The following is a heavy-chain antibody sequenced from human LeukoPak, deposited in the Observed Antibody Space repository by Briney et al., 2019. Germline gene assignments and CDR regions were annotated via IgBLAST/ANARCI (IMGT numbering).Heavy chain of an antibody. J-gene: IGHJ4*02. D-gene: IGHD3-22*01. CDR2: IQYDGSNK. V-gene: IGHV3-30*02. CDR3: AKGPYHIDSSGYYYHGYFDY. CDR1: GFTFSSYG. Sequence: GGSLRLSCAAFGFTFSSYGMHWVRQAPGRGLEWMAFIQYDGSNKFYADSVKGRFTISRDNSKNTLYLQMNSLRADDTAVYYCAKGPYHIDSSGYYYHGYFDYWGQGTLVTVSS.